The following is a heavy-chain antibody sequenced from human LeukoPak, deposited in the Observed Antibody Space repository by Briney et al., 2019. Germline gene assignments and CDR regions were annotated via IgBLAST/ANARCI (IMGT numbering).Heavy chain of an antibody. CDR2: IWYDGSRT. D-gene: IGHD5-18*01. V-gene: IGHV3-33*01. Sequence: GGSLRLSCAASGFTFSSYGMHWVRQAPGKGLEWVALIWYDGSRTHYADSVKGRFTISRDNSKNTLYLQMNSLRVEDTAVYYCARADTAISSYWYFDLWGRGTLVTVSS. CDR1: GFTFSSYG. J-gene: IGHJ2*01. CDR3: ARADTAISSYWYFDL.